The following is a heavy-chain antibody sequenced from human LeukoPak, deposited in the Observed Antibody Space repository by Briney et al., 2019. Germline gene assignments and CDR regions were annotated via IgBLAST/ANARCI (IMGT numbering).Heavy chain of an antibody. J-gene: IGHJ4*02. CDR1: GFTFSSYE. CDR2: ISGSGGST. Sequence: PGGSLRLSCAASGFTFSSYEMNWVRQAPGKGLEWVSAISGSGGSTYYADSVKGRFTISRDNSKNTLYLQMNTLRAEDTAVYYCARHPGRDGYNYRGLDYWGQGTLVTVSS. V-gene: IGHV3-23*01. CDR3: ARHPGRDGYNYRGLDY. D-gene: IGHD5-24*01.